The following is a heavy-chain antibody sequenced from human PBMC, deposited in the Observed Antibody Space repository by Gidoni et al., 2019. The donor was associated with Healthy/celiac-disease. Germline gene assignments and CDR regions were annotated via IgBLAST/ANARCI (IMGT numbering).Heavy chain of an antibody. Sequence: EVQLVESGGGLVQPGGSLRLSWAASGFTFRRYWMHWVRQAPGKGLVWVSLINSDGSSTSYADSVKGRFTISRDNAKNTLYLQMNSLRAEDTAVYYCARVQYSSGWRALVDPWGQGTLVTVSS. CDR1: GFTFRRYW. CDR3: ARVQYSSGWRALVDP. J-gene: IGHJ5*02. CDR2: INSDGSST. D-gene: IGHD6-19*01. V-gene: IGHV3-74*01.